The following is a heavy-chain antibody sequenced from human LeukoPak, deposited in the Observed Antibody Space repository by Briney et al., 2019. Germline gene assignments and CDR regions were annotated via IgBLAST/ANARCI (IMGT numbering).Heavy chain of an antibody. J-gene: IGHJ6*03. Sequence: SETLSLTCAVYGGSFSDYYWTWIRQTQGKGLEWNWEMSPSGSSNYNPSLKSRVTISVDTSKNQFSLKLRSVTAADTAVYYCARGRQDVNMILVVMAGVSYYLDVWSKGTTVTVS. D-gene: IGHD3-22*01. CDR2: MSPSGSS. CDR1: GGSFSDYY. CDR3: ARGRQDVNMILVVMAGVSYYLDV. V-gene: IGHV4-34*01.